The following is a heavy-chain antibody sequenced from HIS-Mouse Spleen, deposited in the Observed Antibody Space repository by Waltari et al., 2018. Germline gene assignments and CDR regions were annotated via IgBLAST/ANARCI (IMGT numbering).Heavy chain of an antibody. J-gene: IGHJ2*01. CDR3: ARESPYSSSWYDWYFDL. CDR1: GGSISSSSSY. D-gene: IGHD6-13*01. V-gene: IGHV4-39*07. CDR2: ISYSGST. Sequence: QLQLQESGPGLVKPSETLSLTCTVSGGSISSSSSYWGWIRQPPGKGLEWIGGISYSGSTDYNPSLKSRVTISVDTSKNQFSLKLSSVTAADTAVYYCARESPYSSSWYDWYFDLWGRGTLVTVSS.